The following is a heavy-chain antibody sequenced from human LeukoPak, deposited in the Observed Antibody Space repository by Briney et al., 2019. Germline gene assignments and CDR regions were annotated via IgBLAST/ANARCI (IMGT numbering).Heavy chain of an antibody. D-gene: IGHD3-10*01. V-gene: IGHV4-31*03. CDR1: GGSISSGGYY. CDR2: IYYSGST. CDR3: ARAPGRVANYFDY. Sequence: PSETLSLTCTVSGGSISSGGYYWSWIRQHPGKGLEWIGYIYYSGSTYYNPSLKSRVTISVDTSKNQFSLKLSSVTAADTAVYYCARAPGRVANYFDYWGQGTLVTVSS. J-gene: IGHJ4*02.